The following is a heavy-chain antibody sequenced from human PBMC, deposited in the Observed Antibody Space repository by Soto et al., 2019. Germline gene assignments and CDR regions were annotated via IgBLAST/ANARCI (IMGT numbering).Heavy chain of an antibody. V-gene: IGHV1-18*01. D-gene: IGHD3-3*01. CDR1: GYTFTSYG. J-gene: IGHJ6*02. CDR2: ISAYNGNT. Sequence: ASVTVSCQASGYTFTSYGISWVRQAPGQGLEWMGWISAYNGNTNYAQKLQGRVTMTTDTSTSTAYMELRSLRSDDTAVYYCGRIGEYDFWSGYYNYYYGMDVWGQGTTVTVSS. CDR3: GRIGEYDFWSGYYNYYYGMDV.